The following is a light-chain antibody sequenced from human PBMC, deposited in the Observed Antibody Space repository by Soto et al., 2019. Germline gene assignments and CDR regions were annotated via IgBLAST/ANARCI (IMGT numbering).Light chain of an antibody. V-gene: IGLV2-14*01. CDR1: SSDVGYSNY. Sequence: QSVLTQPASVSGSPGQSIAISCTGTSSDVGYSNYVSWYQQLPGKAPKLMIYDVSDRPSGVSNRFSGSKSGNTASLTISGLQAEDEADYYCSSYTSSSTLYVFGTGTKLTVL. J-gene: IGLJ1*01. CDR2: DVS. CDR3: SSYTSSSTLYV.